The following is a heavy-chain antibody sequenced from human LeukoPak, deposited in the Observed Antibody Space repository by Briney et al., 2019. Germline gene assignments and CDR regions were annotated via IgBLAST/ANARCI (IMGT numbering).Heavy chain of an antibody. CDR3: ARGPRIAVAGSGFDY. V-gene: IGHV1-2*02. J-gene: IGHJ4*02. CDR2: INPNSGGT. CDR1: GYTFTGYY. D-gene: IGHD6-19*01. Sequence: ASVKVSCKASGYTFTGYYMHWVRQAPGQGLEWMGWINPNSGGTNYAQKFQGRVTMTRDTSISTAYMELSRLRSDDTAVYYCARGPRIAVAGSGFDYWGQGTLVTVSS.